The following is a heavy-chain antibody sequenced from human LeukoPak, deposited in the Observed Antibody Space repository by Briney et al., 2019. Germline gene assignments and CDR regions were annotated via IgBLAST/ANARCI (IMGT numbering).Heavy chain of an antibody. CDR2: INPNSGTT. V-gene: IGHV1-2*02. J-gene: IGHJ4*02. CDR3: ARDRFTYYYDSSGYYGSYYFDY. Sequence: ASVKVSCKATGYTFTAYYMQWVRQAPGQGLEWMGWINPNSGTTNCAQKFQGRVTMTRDTSISTAYMELNRLRSDDTAVYYCARDRFTYYYDSSGYYGSYYFDYWGQGTLVTVSS. D-gene: IGHD3-22*01. CDR1: GYTFTAYY.